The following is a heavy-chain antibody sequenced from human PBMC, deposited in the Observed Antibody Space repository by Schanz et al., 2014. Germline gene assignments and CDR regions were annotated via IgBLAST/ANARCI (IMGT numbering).Heavy chain of an antibody. D-gene: IGHD2-2*01. V-gene: IGHV3-21*01. CDR2: ISSSGSYI. CDR1: GFDFNSYS. Sequence: EVQLLESGGGLVQPGGSLRLSCAASGFDFNSYSMNWVRQVPGKGLEWVSSISSSGSYIHYADSVKGRFTISRDNSKNTLYLQMNSLRAEDTAVYYCAKDSTHIDIVLVPTAIDYWGQGTLVTVSS. J-gene: IGHJ4*02. CDR3: AKDSTHIDIVLVPTAIDY.